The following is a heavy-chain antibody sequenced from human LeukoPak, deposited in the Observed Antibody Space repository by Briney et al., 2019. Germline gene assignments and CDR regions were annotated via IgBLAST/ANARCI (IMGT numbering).Heavy chain of an antibody. CDR3: AREGSLYNYDTSGYYFLDY. CDR2: IIPIFGTA. D-gene: IGHD3-22*01. Sequence: GASVKVSCKASGGTFSSYAISRVRQAPGQGLEWMGGIIPIFGTANYAQKLQGRVTMTTDTSTSTAYMELKSLRSDDTAVYYCAREGSLYNYDTSGYYFLDYWGQGSLVTVSS. V-gene: IGHV1-69*05. CDR1: GGTFSSYA. J-gene: IGHJ4*02.